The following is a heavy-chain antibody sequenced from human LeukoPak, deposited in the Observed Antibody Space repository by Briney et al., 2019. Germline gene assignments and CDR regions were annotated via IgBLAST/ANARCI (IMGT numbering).Heavy chain of an antibody. CDR3: VRACDRSSCPYYFDS. CDR1: GFTFSSHW. V-gene: IGHV3-7*03. D-gene: IGHD3-22*01. CDR2: IKQDGVEK. J-gene: IGHJ4*02. Sequence: GGSLRLSCAASGFTFSSHWMSWVRQAPGKGLEWVANIKQDGVEKYHVDSVKGRFTISRDNAKKSLYLQMNSLRAGDTAVYYCVRACDRSSCPYYFDSWGQGTLVTVSS.